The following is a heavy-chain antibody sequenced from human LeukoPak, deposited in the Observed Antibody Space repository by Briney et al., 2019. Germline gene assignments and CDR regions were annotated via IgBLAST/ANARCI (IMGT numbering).Heavy chain of an antibody. V-gene: IGHV4-34*01. D-gene: IGHD3-10*01. J-gene: IGHJ4*02. Sequence: PSETLSLTCAVFGETFNDQYWSWLRQPPGKALEWIGEIRHGGSTNYHPSFKSRLTTSVDTSRNQFSLHLRSVTAADTAVYYCGRGEVRGVIDHWGQGTLVTVSS. CDR2: IRHGGST. CDR3: GRGEVRGVIDH. CDR1: GETFNDQY.